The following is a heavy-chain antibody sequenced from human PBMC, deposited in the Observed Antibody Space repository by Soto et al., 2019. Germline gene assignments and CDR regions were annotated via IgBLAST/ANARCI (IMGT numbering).Heavy chain of an antibody. J-gene: IGHJ6*03. V-gene: IGHV4-34*01. CDR2: INHSGST. D-gene: IGHD2-2*01. CDR1: GGSFSGYY. CDR3: ARGLVVPAAMPDYYYYMDV. Sequence: QVQLQQWGAGLLKPSETLSLTCAVYGGSFSGYYWSWIREPPGKGLEWIGEINHSGSTNYHPSLKKRVTISVDTSNNQFSLMLSSVTAADTAVYYCARGLVVPAAMPDYYYYMDVWGKGTTVTVSS.